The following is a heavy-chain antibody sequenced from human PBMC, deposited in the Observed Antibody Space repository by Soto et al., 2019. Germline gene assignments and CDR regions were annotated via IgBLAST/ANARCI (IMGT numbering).Heavy chain of an antibody. D-gene: IGHD6-19*01. CDR3: AKVGSPFRIAVRGDGMDV. Sequence: QVQLVESGGGVVQPGRSLRLSCAASGFTFSSYGMHWVRQAPGKGLEWVAVISYDGSNKYYADSVKGRFTISRDNSKNTMYLQMSSLRAEDTAVYYCAKVGSPFRIAVRGDGMDVWGQGTTVTVSS. J-gene: IGHJ6*02. CDR1: GFTFSSYG. V-gene: IGHV3-30*18. CDR2: ISYDGSNK.